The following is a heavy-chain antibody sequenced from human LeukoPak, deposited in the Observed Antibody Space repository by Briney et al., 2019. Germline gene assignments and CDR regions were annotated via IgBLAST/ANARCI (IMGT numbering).Heavy chain of an antibody. CDR3: ARDRSTFWFDP. J-gene: IGHJ5*02. CDR2: IYYSGST. V-gene: IGHV4-59*01. D-gene: IGHD3-16*01. Sequence: SETLSLTCTVSGGSISSYYWSWIRQPPGKGLEWIGHIYYSGSTNYNPSLKSRVTISVDTSKNQFSLKLSSVTAADTAVYYCARDRSTFWFDPWGQGTLVTVSS. CDR1: GGSISSYY.